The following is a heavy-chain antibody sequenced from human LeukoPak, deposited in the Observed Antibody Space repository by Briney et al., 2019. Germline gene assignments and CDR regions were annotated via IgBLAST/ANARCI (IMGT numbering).Heavy chain of an antibody. CDR1: GGTFSSYA. Sequence: ASVTVSCKAYGGTFSSYAISWVRQAPGQGLEWMGRIIPILGIANYAQKFQGRVTITADKSTSTAYMELCSLRSEDTAEYYCATLGPSWDAFDIWGQGTMVTVSS. CDR2: IIPILGIA. D-gene: IGHD3-16*01. J-gene: IGHJ3*02. CDR3: ATLGPSWDAFDI. V-gene: IGHV1-69*10.